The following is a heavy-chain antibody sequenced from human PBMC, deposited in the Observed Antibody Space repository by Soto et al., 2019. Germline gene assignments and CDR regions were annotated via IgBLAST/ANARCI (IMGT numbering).Heavy chain of an antibody. CDR1: GFTVSSNY. CDR2: IYSGGST. D-gene: IGHD6-13*01. Sequence: GGSLRLSCAASGFTVSSNYMSWVRQAPGKGLEWVSVIYSGGSTYYADSVKGRFTISRDNSKNTLYLQMNSLRAEDTAVYYCATQAAAGDYYYYYMDVWGKGTTVTVS. V-gene: IGHV3-66*01. J-gene: IGHJ6*03. CDR3: ATQAAAGDYYYYYMDV.